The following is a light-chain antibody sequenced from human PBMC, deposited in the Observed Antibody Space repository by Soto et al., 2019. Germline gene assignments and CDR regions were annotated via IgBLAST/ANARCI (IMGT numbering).Light chain of an antibody. Sequence: DIEMTQSPSSLSASLGDRVTITCGASQGIGNDLGWYQQKPGKAPKRLIYAASSLQSGVPSRFSGSGSGTEFTLTLSSLQPEDIETYYCQQYDNLPLTFGGGTKVDIK. J-gene: IGKJ4*01. CDR2: AAS. CDR1: QGIGND. V-gene: IGKV1-17*01. CDR3: QQYDNLPLT.